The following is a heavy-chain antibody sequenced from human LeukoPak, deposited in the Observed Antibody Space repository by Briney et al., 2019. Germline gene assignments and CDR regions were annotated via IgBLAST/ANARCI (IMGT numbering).Heavy chain of an antibody. CDR1: GYSSTNYW. CDR2: IYPGDSDT. J-gene: IGHJ4*02. V-gene: IGHV5-51*01. CDR3: ARRTDRSFWYLDY. Sequence: PGESLKISCKGSGYSSTNYWIGWVRQMPGKGLEWMGIIYPGDSDTRYSPSFQGQVTISADKSISTAYLQWSSLKASDTAMYYCARRTDRSFWYLDYWGQGTLVTVSS.